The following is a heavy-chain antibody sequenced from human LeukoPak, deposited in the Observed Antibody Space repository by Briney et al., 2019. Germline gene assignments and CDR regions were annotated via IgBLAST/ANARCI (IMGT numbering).Heavy chain of an antibody. CDR3: SRFYSSGWASGAFDI. Sequence: GGSLRLSCTTSGFTFSDYAVSWVRQAPGKGLEWMGFIRNKANGGTTEYAASVKGRFAISRDDSKTIAHLQMSSLKTEDTAVYYCSRFYSSGWASGAFDIWGQGTMVTVSS. D-gene: IGHD3-22*01. CDR2: IRNKANGGTT. V-gene: IGHV3-49*04. CDR1: GFTFSDYA. J-gene: IGHJ3*02.